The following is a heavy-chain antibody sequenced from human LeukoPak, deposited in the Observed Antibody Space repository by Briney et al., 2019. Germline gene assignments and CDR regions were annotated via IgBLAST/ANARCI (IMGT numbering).Heavy chain of an antibody. CDR2: IYYSRST. J-gene: IGHJ4*02. CDR1: GGSISSSSYY. V-gene: IGHV4-39*07. Sequence: SETLSLTCTVSGGSISSSSYYWGWIRQPPGKGLEWIGSIYYSRSTYYNTSLKSRVNISVDTSKNQFSLKLSSVTAADTAVYYCARGWELLSYWGQGTLVTVSS. D-gene: IGHD1-26*01. CDR3: ARGWELLSY.